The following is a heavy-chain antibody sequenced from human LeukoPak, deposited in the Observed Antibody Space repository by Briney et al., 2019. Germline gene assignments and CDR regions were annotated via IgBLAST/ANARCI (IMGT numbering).Heavy chain of an antibody. CDR3: ARVGYVRYYGMDV. V-gene: IGHV4-34*01. CDR1: GGSFSGYY. J-gene: IGHJ6*02. Sequence: SETLSLTCAVYGGSFSGYYWSWIRQPPGKGLEWIGEINHSGSTSYNPSLKSRVTISVDTSKNQFSLKLSSVTAADTAVYYCARVGYVRYYGMDVWGQGTTVTVSS. D-gene: IGHD5-12*01. CDR2: INHSGST.